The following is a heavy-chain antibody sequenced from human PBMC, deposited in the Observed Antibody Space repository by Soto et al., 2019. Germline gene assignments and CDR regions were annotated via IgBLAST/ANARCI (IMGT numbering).Heavy chain of an antibody. D-gene: IGHD2-15*01. CDR2: IYYSGST. CDR1: GGPISSGDYY. CDR3: ARTIVVVVAATGGNWFDP. J-gene: IGHJ5*02. Sequence: TLSLTCTVSGGPISSGDYYWSWIRQPPGKGLEWIGYIYYSGSTYYNPSLKSRVTISVDTSKNQFSLKLSSVTAADTAVYYWARTIVVVVAATGGNWFDPWGQGTLVTVSS. V-gene: IGHV4-30-4*01.